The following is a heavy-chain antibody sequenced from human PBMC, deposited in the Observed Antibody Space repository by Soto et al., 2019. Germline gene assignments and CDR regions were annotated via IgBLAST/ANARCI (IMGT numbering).Heavy chain of an antibody. J-gene: IGHJ5*02. CDR2: ISYDGSNK. V-gene: IGHV3-30-3*01. CDR1: GFTFSSWA. D-gene: IGHD6-19*01. CDR3: ARGIYTSGWTFDP. Sequence: QVQMVESGGGVVQPGRSLRLSCVGSGFTFSSWAMHWVRQAPGKGLEWVAFISYDGSNKDYVDSVKGRFTISRDNSRNTVYLQMNSLRADDTGVYDCARGIYTSGWTFDPWGQGTLVIVSS.